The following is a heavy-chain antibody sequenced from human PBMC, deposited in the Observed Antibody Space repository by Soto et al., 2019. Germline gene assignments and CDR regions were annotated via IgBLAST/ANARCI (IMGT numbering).Heavy chain of an antibody. Sequence: GESLKISFEAPGFKFRSYAMHWVRQAPVKGLEWVGFIAYDGRNKNYADSVAGRFTISRENSKNTVYVDMTNVRTDDTAMYFCARENGDRAYEHFDSWGQGTLVPICS. V-gene: IGHV3-30*04. J-gene: IGHJ4*02. CDR1: GFKFRSYA. D-gene: IGHD3-10*01. CDR3: ARENGDRAYEHFDS. CDR2: IAYDGRNK.